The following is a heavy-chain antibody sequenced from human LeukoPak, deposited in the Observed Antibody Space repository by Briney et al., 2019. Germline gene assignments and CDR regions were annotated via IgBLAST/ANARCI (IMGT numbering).Heavy chain of an antibody. V-gene: IGHV4-39*07. CDR3: ARGWKYDNSGYFSGY. CDR2: IYYSGST. CDR1: GGSISSYY. D-gene: IGHD3-22*01. Sequence: SETLSLTCTVSGGSISSYYWGWIRQPPGKGLEWIGTIYYSGSTYYNPSLKSRVTISVDTSKNQFSLKLSSVTAADTAVYYCARGWKYDNSGYFSGYWGQGTLVTVSS. J-gene: IGHJ4*02.